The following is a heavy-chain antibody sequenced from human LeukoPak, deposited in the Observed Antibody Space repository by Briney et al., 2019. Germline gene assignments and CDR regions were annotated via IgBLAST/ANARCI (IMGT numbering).Heavy chain of an antibody. CDR3: ARVYYDSSGYPGSY. D-gene: IGHD3-22*01. CDR2: MNPNSGNT. CDR1: GYTFTSYD. V-gene: IGHV1-8*01. Sequence: ASVKVSCKASGYTFTSYDINWVRQATGQGLEWMGWMNPNSGNTGYAQKFQGRVTKTRNTSISTAYMELSSLRSEDTAVYYCARVYYDSSGYPGSYWGQGTLVTVSS. J-gene: IGHJ4*02.